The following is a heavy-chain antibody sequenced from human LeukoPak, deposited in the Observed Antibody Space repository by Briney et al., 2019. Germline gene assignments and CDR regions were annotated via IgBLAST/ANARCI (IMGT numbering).Heavy chain of an antibody. CDR2: ISAYNGNT. CDR3: ASQQLVFGDYYYYYMDV. Sequence: GASVKVSCKASGYTFTSYGISWVRQAPGQGLEWMGWISAYNGNTNYAQKLQGRVTMTTDTSTSTAYMELRSLRSDDTAVYYCASQQLVFGDYYYYYMDVWGKGTTVTVSS. D-gene: IGHD6-13*01. CDR1: GYTFTSYG. V-gene: IGHV1-18*01. J-gene: IGHJ6*03.